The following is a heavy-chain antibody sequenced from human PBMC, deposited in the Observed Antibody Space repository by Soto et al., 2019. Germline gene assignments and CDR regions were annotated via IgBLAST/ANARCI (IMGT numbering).Heavy chain of an antibody. Sequence: QVHLVQSGTEVKKPGASVKVSCETSGYNFSAYHIHWVRQTPGQGLEWMGWINSDSGDTNYAQNFQGRVTMTRDMSASVAYMELSRLTSDDTAVYYCARDRRASGPYDGMDVWGQGTPVAVS. CDR1: GYNFSAYH. CDR2: INSDSGDT. V-gene: IGHV1-2*02. CDR3: ARDRRASGPYDGMDV. J-gene: IGHJ6*02. D-gene: IGHD3-10*01.